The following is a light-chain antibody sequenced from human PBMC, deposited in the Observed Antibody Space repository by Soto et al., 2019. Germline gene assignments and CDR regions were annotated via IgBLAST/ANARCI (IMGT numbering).Light chain of an antibody. J-gene: IGKJ1*01. CDR2: GAS. CDR3: QQTSAFPRT. Sequence: DIPMTQSPSSVSASVGDRLTITCRASRDISNSLAWYQQTPGKAPKLLLRGASSLHRGVPSRFSGGGAGTEFTLTISSLQPEDFATYYCQQTSAFPRTFGQGTKVDVK. CDR1: RDISNS. V-gene: IGKV1-12*01.